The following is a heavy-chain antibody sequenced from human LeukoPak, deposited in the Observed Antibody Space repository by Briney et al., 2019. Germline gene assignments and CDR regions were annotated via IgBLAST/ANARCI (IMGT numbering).Heavy chain of an antibody. CDR3: AKVPWSGLAPTPVDY. CDR1: GFTFDDYG. J-gene: IGHJ4*02. Sequence: GGSLRLSCAASGFTFDDYGMHWVRQAPGKGLEWVAFIRYDGGNKDYADSVKGRFTISRDNSKNTLYLQMNSLRAEDTAVYYCAKVPWSGLAPTPVDYWGQGTLVTVSS. CDR2: IRYDGGNK. D-gene: IGHD3-3*01. V-gene: IGHV3-30*02.